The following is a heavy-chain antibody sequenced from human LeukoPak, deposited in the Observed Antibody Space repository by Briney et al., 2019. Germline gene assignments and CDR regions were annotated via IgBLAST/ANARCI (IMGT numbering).Heavy chain of an antibody. Sequence: GGSLRLSCEASGFLFTRYWMSWVRQAPGKGPEWVAHIKENGNEQYYADSVKGRFTISRDNSKRTLSLQMSSLRAEDTAVYYCARDKGDYEFVWGNYRSYHDYGMDVWGQGTTVTVSS. V-gene: IGHV3-7*01. CDR3: ARDKGDYEFVWGNYRSYHDYGMDV. CDR2: IKENGNEQ. J-gene: IGHJ6*02. CDR1: GFLFTRYW. D-gene: IGHD3-16*02.